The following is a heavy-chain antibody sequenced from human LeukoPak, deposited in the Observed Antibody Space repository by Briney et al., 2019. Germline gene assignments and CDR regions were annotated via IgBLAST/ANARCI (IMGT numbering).Heavy chain of an antibody. J-gene: IGHJ4*02. V-gene: IGHV4-34*01. Sequence: SETLSLTCAVYGGSFSIYYWTWIRQPPGKGLEWIGEINDSGSTNYNPSLKSRVTISGDTSKNQFSLNLSSVTAADTAIYYCSRESGAFCPFGYWGQGTLVIVPP. CDR2: INDSGST. CDR1: GGSFSIYY. CDR3: SRESGAFCPFGY. D-gene: IGHD1-26*01.